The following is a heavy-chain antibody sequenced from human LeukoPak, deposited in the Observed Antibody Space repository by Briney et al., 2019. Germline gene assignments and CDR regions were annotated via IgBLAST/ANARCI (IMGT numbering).Heavy chain of an antibody. Sequence: SETLSLTCTVSGGSISSGGYHWSWIRQHPGKGLEWIGYIYYSGSTYYNPSLKSRVTISVDTSKIQFSLKLSSVTAADTAVYYCARDVVVAAAGTYHGMDVWGQGTTVTVSS. CDR1: GGSISSGGYH. J-gene: IGHJ6*02. CDR3: ARDVVVAAAGTYHGMDV. D-gene: IGHD6-13*01. CDR2: IYYSGST. V-gene: IGHV4-31*03.